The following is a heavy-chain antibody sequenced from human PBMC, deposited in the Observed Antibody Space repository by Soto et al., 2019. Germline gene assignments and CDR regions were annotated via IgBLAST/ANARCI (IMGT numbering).Heavy chain of an antibody. D-gene: IGHD5-12*01. CDR3: AGPQYSGYYSHYYYFKDV. J-gene: IGHJ6*03. CDR2: IIPILGIA. CDR1: GGTFSSYT. V-gene: IGHV1-69*02. Sequence: SVKVSCKASGGTFSSYTISWVRQAPGQGLEWMGRIIPILGIANYAQKFQGRVTITADKSTSTAYMELSSLRSEDTAVYYCAGPQYSGYYSHYYYFKDVWGKGNTVTGS.